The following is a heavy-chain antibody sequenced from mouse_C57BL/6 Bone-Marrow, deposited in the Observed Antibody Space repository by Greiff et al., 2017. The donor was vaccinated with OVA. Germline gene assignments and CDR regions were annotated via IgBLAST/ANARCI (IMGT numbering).Heavy chain of an antibody. Sequence: EVHLVESGGGLVKPGGSLKLSCAASGFTFSDYGMHWVRQAPEKGLEWVAYISSGSSTIYYADTVKGRFPISRDNAKNTLFLQTTSLRSEDTAMYYCARTVGLGFAYWGQGTLGTVSA. CDR2: ISSGSSTI. D-gene: IGHD2-13*01. CDR1: GFTFSDYG. J-gene: IGHJ3*01. V-gene: IGHV5-17*01. CDR3: ARTVGLGFAY.